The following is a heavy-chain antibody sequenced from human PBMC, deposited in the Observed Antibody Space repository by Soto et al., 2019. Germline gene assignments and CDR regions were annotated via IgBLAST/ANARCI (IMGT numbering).Heavy chain of an antibody. CDR2: IYSGGST. Sequence: GGSLRLSCAASGFTVSSNYMSWVRQAPGKGLEWVSVIYSGGSTYYADSVKGRFTISRDNSKNTLYLQMNSLRAEDTAVYYCARDQVGSGSYPYYFDYWGQGTLVTVSS. D-gene: IGHD3-10*01. CDR3: ARDQVGSGSYPYYFDY. CDR1: GFTVSSNY. V-gene: IGHV3-66*01. J-gene: IGHJ4*02.